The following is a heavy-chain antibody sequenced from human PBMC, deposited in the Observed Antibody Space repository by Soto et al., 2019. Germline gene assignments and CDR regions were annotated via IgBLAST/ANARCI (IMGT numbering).Heavy chain of an antibody. V-gene: IGHV4-34*01. J-gene: IGHJ4*02. Sequence: SETLSLTCAVYGGSFSGYYWSWIRQPPGKGLEWIGEINHSGSTNYNPSLKSRVTISVDTSKNQFSLKLSSVTAADTAVYYCARGRFYAVGDYSSSSMDYWGQGTLVTVSS. CDR3: ARGRFYAVGDYSSSSMDY. D-gene: IGHD6-6*01. CDR2: INHSGST. CDR1: GGSFSGYY.